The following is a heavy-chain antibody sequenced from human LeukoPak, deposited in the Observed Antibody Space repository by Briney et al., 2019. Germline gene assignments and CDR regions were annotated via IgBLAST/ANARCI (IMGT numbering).Heavy chain of an antibody. CDR2: ISGSGGST. J-gene: IGHJ4*02. CDR3: AKDLDGDTTMTTDY. D-gene: IGHD5-18*01. V-gene: IGHV3-23*01. CDR1: GFTFSSCA. Sequence: GGSLRLPCAASGFTFSSCAMSWVRQAPGKGLEWVSAISGSGGSTYYADSVKGRFTISRDNSKNTLYLQMKILRAEDTAVYFCAKDLDGDTTMTTDYWGQGTLVTVSS.